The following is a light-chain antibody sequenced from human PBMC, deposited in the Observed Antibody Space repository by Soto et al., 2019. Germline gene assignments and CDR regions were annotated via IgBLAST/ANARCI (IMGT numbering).Light chain of an antibody. CDR3: QQYGSSST. Sequence: EIVLTQSPGTLSLSPGERATLSCRASQSVSSSYLAWYQQKPGQAPRLLIYGASSRATGIPDRFSGRGSETDFTLTSSRLEPEDFAVYYCQQYGSSSTFGQGTKVEIK. CDR2: GAS. CDR1: QSVSSSY. J-gene: IGKJ1*01. V-gene: IGKV3-20*01.